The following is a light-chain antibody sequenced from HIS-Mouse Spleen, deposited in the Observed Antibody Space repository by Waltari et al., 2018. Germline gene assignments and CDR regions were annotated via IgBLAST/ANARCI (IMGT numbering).Light chain of an antibody. CDR1: QSIRST. Sequence: EIVVTQSPDFQSVTPKDKSTITCRSSQSIRSTLHLYQQKPDQSPKLLIKYASQYISGLHSRFSGSGSGTDFTLSITSLEAEDAAAYYCHPSSSLPRTFGQGTKVEIK. CDR3: HPSSSLPRT. V-gene: IGKV6D-21*02. CDR2: YAS. J-gene: IGKJ1*01.